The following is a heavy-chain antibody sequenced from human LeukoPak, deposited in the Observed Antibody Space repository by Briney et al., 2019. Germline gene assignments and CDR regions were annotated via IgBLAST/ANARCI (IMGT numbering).Heavy chain of an antibody. Sequence: PSETLSLTCSLSGHSLSRIDSDWDWIRQPGGKGLDGFRTIYYSGRTYYSPSLKGRVTMSVDPSNNQFSPSLRSVTAADTAIYYCARRRYYDGSGYLEWGQGTLLSVSS. CDR2: IYYSGRT. CDR1: GHSLSRIDSD. D-gene: IGHD3-22*01. CDR3: ARRRYYDGSGYLE. V-gene: IGHV4-39*01. J-gene: IGHJ1*01.